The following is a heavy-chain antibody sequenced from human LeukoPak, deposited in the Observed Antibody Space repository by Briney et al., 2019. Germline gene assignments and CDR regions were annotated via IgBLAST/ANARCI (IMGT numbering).Heavy chain of an antibody. V-gene: IGHV3-74*01. Sequence: GGSLRLSCATSGFTFTDFWMHWVRQAPGKGPVWVSRISTNGRSTSYADSVKGRFTISRDNGKSTLYLQMNSLRAEDTAVYYCTRDVIRRGQGTLVTVSP. CDR2: ISTNGRST. CDR1: GFTFTDFW. CDR3: TRDVIR. J-gene: IGHJ4*02. D-gene: IGHD3-16*02.